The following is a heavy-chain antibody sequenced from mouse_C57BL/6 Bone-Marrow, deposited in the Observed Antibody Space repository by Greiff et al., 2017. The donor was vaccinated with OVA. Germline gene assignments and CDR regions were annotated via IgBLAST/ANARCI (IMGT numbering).Heavy chain of an antibody. CDR3: AKRGLGGTDAMDD. D-gene: IGHD3-3*01. Sequence: QVQLKESGPGLVAPSQSLSITCTASGFSLTSYGVDWVRQPPGKGLEWLGVIWGGGSTNYYSALMSRLSISKDNSKNQVFLKMNSLQTDDTAMYYCAKRGLGGTDAMDDWGQGTSVTVSS. CDR1: GFSLTSYG. J-gene: IGHJ4*01. V-gene: IGHV2-9*01. CDR2: IWGGGST.